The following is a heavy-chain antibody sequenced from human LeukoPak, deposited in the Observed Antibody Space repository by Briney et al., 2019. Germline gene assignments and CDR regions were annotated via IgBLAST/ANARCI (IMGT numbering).Heavy chain of an antibody. Sequence: SVKVSCKASGGTFLSYAISWMRQAPGQWLEWMGGIIPIFGTANYAQKFQGRVTITADESTSTAYMELSSLRSEDTAVYYCARDNPMAAAVSWGQGTLVTVSS. CDR1: GGTFLSYA. CDR3: ARDNPMAAAVS. CDR2: IIPIFGTA. J-gene: IGHJ5*02. V-gene: IGHV1-69*13. D-gene: IGHD6-13*01.